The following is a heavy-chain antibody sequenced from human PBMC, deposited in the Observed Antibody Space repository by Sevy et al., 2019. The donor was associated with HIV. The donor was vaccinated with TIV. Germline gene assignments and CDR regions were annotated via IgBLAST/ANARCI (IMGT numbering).Heavy chain of an antibody. J-gene: IGHJ4*02. Sequence: SETLSLTCAVYGGSFSGYYWSWIRQPPGKGLEWIGEINHSGSTNYNPSLKSRVTISVDTSKNQFSLKLSSVTAADTAVYYCARGKGRRDYWGQGTLVTVSS. CDR2: INHSGST. CDR3: ARGKGRRDY. CDR1: GGSFSGYY. V-gene: IGHV4-34*01.